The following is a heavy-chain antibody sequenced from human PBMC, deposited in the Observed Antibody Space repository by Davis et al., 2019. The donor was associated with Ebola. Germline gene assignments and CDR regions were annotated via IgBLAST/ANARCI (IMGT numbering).Heavy chain of an antibody. J-gene: IGHJ6*02. V-gene: IGHV3-48*03. CDR3: AREIGVDWPRGMDV. Sequence: GGSLRLSCVASGFNFPDYYMNWVRQAPGKGLEWISFINSRGTTKYYADSVKGRFTISRDNANNSLSLKMNSLRAEDTAVYYCAREIGVDWPRGMDVWGQGTTVTVSS. CDR2: INSRGTTK. D-gene: IGHD3/OR15-3a*01. CDR1: GFNFPDYY.